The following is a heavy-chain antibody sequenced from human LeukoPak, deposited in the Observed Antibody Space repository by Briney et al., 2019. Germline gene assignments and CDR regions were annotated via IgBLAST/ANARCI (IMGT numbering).Heavy chain of an antibody. V-gene: IGHV5-51*01. CDR2: IYPGDSDT. CDR3: ARRFPNGYVSSTYYYFDY. Sequence: GESLKISCQVSGYSFTNYWIGWVRQMPGKGLEWMGIIYPGDSDTRYSPSFQGQVTISADKSISTAFLQWSSLKASDTAMYYCARRFPNGYVSSTYYYFDYWGQGTLVTVSS. J-gene: IGHJ4*02. CDR1: GYSFTNYW. D-gene: IGHD3-22*01.